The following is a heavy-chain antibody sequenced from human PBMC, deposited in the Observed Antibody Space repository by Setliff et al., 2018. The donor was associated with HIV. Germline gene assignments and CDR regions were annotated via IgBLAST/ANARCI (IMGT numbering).Heavy chain of an antibody. CDR2: VSYSGST. CDR3: ASCHVAIGYDFNY. CDR1: GGSFSGYY. J-gene: IGHJ4*02. D-gene: IGHD5-18*01. Sequence: SETLSLTCAVYGGSFSGYYWSWIRQPPGKGLEWIGSVSYSGSTYYSPSLKSRVTIAVDTSKNQFSLNLKSMTAADTAVYYCASCHVAIGYDFNYWGQGVLVTVSS. V-gene: IGHV4-34*01.